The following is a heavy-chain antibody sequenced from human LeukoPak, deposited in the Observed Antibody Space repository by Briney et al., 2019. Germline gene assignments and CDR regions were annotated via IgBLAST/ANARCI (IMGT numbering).Heavy chain of an antibody. D-gene: IGHD1-26*01. CDR2: ISWDGSST. CDR1: GFTFDDYT. CDR3: VKAYEGGLMGTTPLHY. Sequence: GGSLRLSCATSGFTFDDYTMHWVRQAPGKGLEWVSLISWDGSSTYYADSVKGRFTISRDNSKNSLYLQMNSLRTDDSALYYCVKAYEGGLMGTTPLHYWGQGTLVTVSS. V-gene: IGHV3-43*01. J-gene: IGHJ4*02.